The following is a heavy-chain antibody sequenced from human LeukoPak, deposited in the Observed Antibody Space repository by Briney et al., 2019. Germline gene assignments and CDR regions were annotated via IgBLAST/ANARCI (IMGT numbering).Heavy chain of an antibody. D-gene: IGHD3-16*01. CDR3: SKGMGDNWFDP. CDR1: GGSISSYY. J-gene: IGHJ5*02. CDR2: IYYSGST. Sequence: SETLSLTCTVSGGSISSYYWSWIRQPPGKGLEWIGYIYYSGSTNYNPSLKSRVTISVDTSKNQFSLKLSSVTAADTAVYYCSKGMGDNWFDPWGQGTLVTVSS. V-gene: IGHV4-59*08.